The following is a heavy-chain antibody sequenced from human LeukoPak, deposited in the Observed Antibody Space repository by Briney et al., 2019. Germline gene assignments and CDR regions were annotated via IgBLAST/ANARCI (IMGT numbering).Heavy chain of an antibody. V-gene: IGHV1-69*05. CDR3: ARRYRYYEDAFDI. CDR1: GGTFSSYA. J-gene: IGHJ3*02. Sequence: SVKVSCKASGGTFSSYAISWVRQAPGQGLEWMGGIIPIFGTANCAQKFQGRVTITTDESTSTAYMELSSLRSEDTAVYYCARRYRYYEDAFDIWGQGTMVTVSS. D-gene: IGHD3-16*02. CDR2: IIPIFGTA.